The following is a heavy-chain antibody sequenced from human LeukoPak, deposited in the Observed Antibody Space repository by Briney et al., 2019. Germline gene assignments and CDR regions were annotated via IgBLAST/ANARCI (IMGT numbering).Heavy chain of an antibody. CDR2: IKQDGSET. J-gene: IGHJ6*03. Sequence: PGGSLRLSCAASGFTFSTYWMSWVRQAPGKGLEWVANIKQDGSETYYVDSVKGRFTISRDNAKNSLYLQMNSLRAEDTAVYYCARVAVTYYYYMEVWGKGTTVTVSS. CDR3: ARVAVTYYYYMEV. D-gene: IGHD4-11*01. V-gene: IGHV3-7*01. CDR1: GFTFSTYW.